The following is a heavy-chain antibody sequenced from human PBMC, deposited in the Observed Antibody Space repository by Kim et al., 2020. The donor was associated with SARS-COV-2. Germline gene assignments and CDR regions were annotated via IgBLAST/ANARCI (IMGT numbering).Heavy chain of an antibody. J-gene: IGHJ3*01. D-gene: IGHD6-13*01. CDR1: GFSFSTYA. CDR3: TKSRIEPGGTGALDL. Sequence: GGSLRLSCAASGFSFSTYAMTWVRQAPGKGLEWVSSITSGGSTHYANSVQGRFTISRDNSKNTVYLQMISLRADDTALYYCTKSRIEPGGTGALDLWGQGAIVTVSS. V-gene: IGHV3-23*01. CDR2: ITSGGST.